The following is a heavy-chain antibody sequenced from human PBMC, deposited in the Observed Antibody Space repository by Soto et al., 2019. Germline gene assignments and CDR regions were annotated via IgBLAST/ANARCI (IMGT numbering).Heavy chain of an antibody. CDR3: ARESRGYCSSTSCYTIYYYYGMDV. Sequence: PSETLSLTCTVSGGSISSGDYYWSWIRQPPGKVLKWIGYIYYSGSTYYNPSLKNRVTISVDTSKNQFSLKLSSVTAADTAVYYCARESRGYCSSTSCYTIYYYYGMDVWGQGTTVTVSS. CDR1: GGSISSGDYY. CDR2: IYYSGST. V-gene: IGHV4-30-4*01. J-gene: IGHJ6*02. D-gene: IGHD2-2*02.